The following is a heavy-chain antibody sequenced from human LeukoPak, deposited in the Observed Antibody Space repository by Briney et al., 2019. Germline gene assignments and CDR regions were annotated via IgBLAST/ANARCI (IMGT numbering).Heavy chain of an antibody. Sequence: PGGSLRLSCAASGFTFSTYTTTWVRPAPGKGLEWVSGINNSDGTTYYADSVKGRFTISRDNSKNTLYLRMNSLRAEDTAVYYCASNPIVVDNPAGGYWGQGTLVTVSS. CDR3: ASNPIVVDNPAGGY. CDR1: GFTFSTYT. D-gene: IGHD3-22*01. V-gene: IGHV3-23*05. CDR2: INNSDGTT. J-gene: IGHJ4*02.